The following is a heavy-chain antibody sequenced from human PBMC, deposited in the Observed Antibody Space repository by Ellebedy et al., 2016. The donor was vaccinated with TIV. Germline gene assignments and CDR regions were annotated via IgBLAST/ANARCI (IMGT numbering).Heavy chain of an antibody. CDR3: ARAEEHYFDY. J-gene: IGHJ4*02. CDR2: IYYSGST. CDR1: GGSISSYY. Sequence: GSLRLXXTVSGGSISSYYWSWIRQPPGKGLEWIGYIYYSGSTNYNPSLKSRVTISVDTSKNQFSLKLSSVTAADTAVYYCARAEEHYFDYWGQGTLVTVSS. V-gene: IGHV4-59*01.